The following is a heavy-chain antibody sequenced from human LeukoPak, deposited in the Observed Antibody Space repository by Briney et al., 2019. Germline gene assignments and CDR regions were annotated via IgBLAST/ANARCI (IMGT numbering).Heavy chain of an antibody. CDR1: GFTFSAYA. J-gene: IGHJ3*02. Sequence: PGGSLRLSCTASGFTFSAYAMMWVRQAPGKGPEWVSAIRGGGGSAFYADCVKGRFTISRDNSKYTLFLQMNSLRAEDTAVYYCARDPNGDYIGAFDMWGPGTMVTVSS. CDR3: ARDPNGDYIGAFDM. CDR2: IRGGGGSA. D-gene: IGHD4-17*01. V-gene: IGHV3-23*01.